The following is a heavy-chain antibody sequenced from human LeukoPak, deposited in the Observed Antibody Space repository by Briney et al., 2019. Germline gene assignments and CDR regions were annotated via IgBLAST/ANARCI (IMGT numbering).Heavy chain of an antibody. CDR1: GSTLSSYW. CDR2: INNDGVST. Sequence: GGSLRLSCATSGSTLSSYWMDWVRQVPGKGLEWLSRINNDGVSTSYADSVKGRFTISRDNAKNTLYLRMNSLRAEDTAVYYCAREGKLGYFDYWGQGTLVTVSS. J-gene: IGHJ4*02. CDR3: AREGKLGYFDY. D-gene: IGHD6-13*01. V-gene: IGHV3-74*01.